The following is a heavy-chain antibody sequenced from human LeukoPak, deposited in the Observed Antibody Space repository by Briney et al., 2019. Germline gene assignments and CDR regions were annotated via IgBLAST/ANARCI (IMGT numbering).Heavy chain of an antibody. CDR2: ISQSGNI. CDR1: GDSISSGGYS. Sequence: SQTLSLTCTVSGDSISSGGYSWSWIRQPPGKGLEWIGYIYHIGYISQSGNIYQNPSLKSRVTISLDTSRNQFSLKLSSVTAADTAVYYCARSPLAFYDSSGYPRVWFDPWGRGTLVTVSS. CDR3: ARSPLAFYDSSGYPRVWFDP. J-gene: IGHJ5*02. V-gene: IGHV4-30-2*01. D-gene: IGHD3-22*01.